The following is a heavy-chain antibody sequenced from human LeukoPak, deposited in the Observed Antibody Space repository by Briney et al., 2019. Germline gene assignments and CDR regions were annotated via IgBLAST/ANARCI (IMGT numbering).Heavy chain of an antibody. CDR1: GFSLSTSGMC. V-gene: IGHV2-70*11. J-gene: IGHJ6*02. CDR2: IDWDDDK. Sequence: SGPALVKPTQTLTLTCTFSGFSLSTSGMCVSWIRQPPGKALEWLARIDWDDDKYYSTSLKTRLTISKDTSKNQVVLTMTNTDPVDTATYYCARLITTGYYYYGMDVWGQGTTVTVSS. CDR3: ARLITTGYYYYGMDV. D-gene: IGHD3-3*01.